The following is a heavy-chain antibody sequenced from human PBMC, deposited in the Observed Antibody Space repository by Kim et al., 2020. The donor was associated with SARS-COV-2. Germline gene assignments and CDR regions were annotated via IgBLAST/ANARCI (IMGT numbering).Heavy chain of an antibody. V-gene: IGHV5-51*01. CDR1: GYSYTKYW. D-gene: IGHD3-10*01. J-gene: IGHJ4*02. CDR3: ARGLLLWLGDKKGGFDH. Sequence: GESLKISCKGSGYSYTKYWIGWVRQMPGKGLEWMGIIYPGDSDTRYSPSFQGQVTLSVDNSISTAYLQWSSLKASDTAMYYCARGLLLWLGDKKGGFDHWGQGTLVTVSS. CDR2: IYPGDSDT.